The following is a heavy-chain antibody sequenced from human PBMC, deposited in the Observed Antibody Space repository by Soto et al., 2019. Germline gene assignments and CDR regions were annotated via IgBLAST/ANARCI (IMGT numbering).Heavy chain of an antibody. V-gene: IGHV3-30*18. CDR3: AKGGCTADNCYVDYYYYGMDV. D-gene: IGHD2-15*01. J-gene: IGHJ6*02. CDR1: GFSLSSYG. Sequence: QVQLVESGGGVVQPGRSLRLSSAASGFSLSSYGMHWDRQAPGKGLEWVALISYDGSNKYYADSVKGRFTISRDNSENTLYLQMNSLRAEDTAVYYCAKGGCTADNCYVDYYYYGMDVWGQGTTVIVSS. CDR2: ISYDGSNK.